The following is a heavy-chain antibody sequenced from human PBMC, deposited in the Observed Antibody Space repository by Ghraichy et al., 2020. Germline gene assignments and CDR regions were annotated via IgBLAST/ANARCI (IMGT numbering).Heavy chain of an antibody. Sequence: ETLSLTCAASGFTFDDYTMHWVRQAPGKGLEWVSLISWDGGSTYYADSVKGRFTISRDNSKNSLYLQMNSLRTEDTALYYCAKGDSQWTQPLFFDYWGQGTLVTVSS. CDR1: GFTFDDYT. D-gene: IGHD6-19*01. V-gene: IGHV3-43*01. CDR2: ISWDGGST. CDR3: AKGDSQWTQPLFFDY. J-gene: IGHJ4*02.